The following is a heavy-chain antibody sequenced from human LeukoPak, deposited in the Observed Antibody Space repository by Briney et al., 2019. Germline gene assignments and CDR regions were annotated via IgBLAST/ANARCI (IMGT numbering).Heavy chain of an antibody. Sequence: PSETLSLTCAVSGDSISNSDYYWGWIRQSPGKGLEWITLINYSGHTFYNPSLRSRVTISVDMPKNQFSLNLNSVTAADTAVYYCARRRKDRNWFDPWGQGTLVTVSS. J-gene: IGHJ5*02. V-gene: IGHV4-39*01. CDR2: INYSGHT. CDR3: ARRRKDRNWFDP. CDR1: GDSISNSDYY.